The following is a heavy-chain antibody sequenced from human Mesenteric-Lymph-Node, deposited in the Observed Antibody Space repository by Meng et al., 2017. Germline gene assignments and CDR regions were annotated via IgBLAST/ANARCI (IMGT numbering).Heavy chain of an antibody. V-gene: IGHV3-30*01. CDR1: GFTFSIYA. CDR3: ARVRTTVTPDAFDI. J-gene: IGHJ3*02. Sequence: GGSLRLSCAASGFTFSIYAMHWVRQAPGKGLEWVAVISYDGSNNYYADSVKGRFTISRDNSKNTLYLQMNSRRAEDTAVYYCARVRTTVTPDAFDIWGQGTMVTVSS. D-gene: IGHD4-17*01. CDR2: ISYDGSNN.